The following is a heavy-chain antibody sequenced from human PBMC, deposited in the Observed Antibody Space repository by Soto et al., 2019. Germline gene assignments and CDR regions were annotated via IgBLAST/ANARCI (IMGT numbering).Heavy chain of an antibody. Sequence: PGGSLRLSCAASGFTFSSYSMNWVRQAPGKGLEWVSSISSSSSYIYYADSVKGRFTISRDNAKNSLYLQMNSLRAEDTAVYYCARDRDSSSGTHFLGHLHGMDVWGQGTTVTVSS. V-gene: IGHV3-21*01. J-gene: IGHJ6*02. D-gene: IGHD6-13*01. CDR1: GFTFSSYS. CDR2: ISSSSSYI. CDR3: ARDRDSSSGTHFLGHLHGMDV.